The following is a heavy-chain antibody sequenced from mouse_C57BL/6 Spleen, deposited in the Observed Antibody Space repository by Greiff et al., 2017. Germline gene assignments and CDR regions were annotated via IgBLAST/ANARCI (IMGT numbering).Heavy chain of an antibody. CDR1: GYPFTSYW. J-gene: IGHJ4*01. Sequence: QVQLQQSGAELVKPGASVKLSCQASGYPFTSYWMHWVKQRPGRGLEWIGRIDTNSGGTKYNEKFKSKATLTVDKPSSTAYMQLSSLTSEDSAVYYGARGRNFDDGYSYAMDYWGQGTSVTVSS. V-gene: IGHV1-72*01. D-gene: IGHD2-3*01. CDR3: ARGRNFDDGYSYAMDY. CDR2: IDTNSGGT.